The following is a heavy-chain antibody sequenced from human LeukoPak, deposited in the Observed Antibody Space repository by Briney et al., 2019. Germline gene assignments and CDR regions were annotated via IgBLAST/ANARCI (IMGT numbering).Heavy chain of an antibody. Sequence: SETLSLTCTVSGGSISSSSYSWGWIRQPPGKGLEWIGSIYYSGSPYYNPSLKSRVTISVDTSKNQFSLKLSSVTAADTAVYYCARPDTAMVNGGYYYYGMDVWGQGTTVTVSS. J-gene: IGHJ6*02. CDR2: IYYSGSP. CDR1: GGSISSSSYS. CDR3: ARPDTAMVNGGYYYYGMDV. V-gene: IGHV4-39*01. D-gene: IGHD5-18*01.